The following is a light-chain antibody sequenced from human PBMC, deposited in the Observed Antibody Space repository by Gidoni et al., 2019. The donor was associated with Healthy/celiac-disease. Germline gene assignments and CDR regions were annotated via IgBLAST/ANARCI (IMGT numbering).Light chain of an antibody. J-gene: IGKJ4*01. CDR2: DAS. CDR1: QSVSSY. CDR3: QQRSNWPPLT. Sequence: EIVLTQSPATLSLSPGERATLSCRASQSVSSYLAWYQQKPGQAPSLLIYDASTRATGIPARFSGSGSWTDFTLTISSLEPEDFAVYYCQQRSNWPPLTFGGGTKVEIK. V-gene: IGKV3-11*01.